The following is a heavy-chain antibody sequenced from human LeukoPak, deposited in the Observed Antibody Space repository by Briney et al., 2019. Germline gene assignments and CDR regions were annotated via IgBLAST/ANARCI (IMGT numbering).Heavy chain of an antibody. CDR3: ANHLAFGSPTSPPFDY. Sequence: GGSLRLSCAASGFTFSSYSMNWVRQAPGKGLEWVSSISNSGSYIYYADSVKGRFTVSRDNAKNSLYLQMNSLRAEDTAVYYCANHLAFGSPTSPPFDYWGQGTLVTVSS. D-gene: IGHD2-2*01. CDR2: ISNSGSYI. J-gene: IGHJ4*02. CDR1: GFTFSSYS. V-gene: IGHV3-21*01.